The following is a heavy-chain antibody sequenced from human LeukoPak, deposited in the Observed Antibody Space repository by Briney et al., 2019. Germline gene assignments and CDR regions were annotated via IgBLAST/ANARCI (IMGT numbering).Heavy chain of an antibody. CDR3: ARMGNYYDSSGSYDAFDI. CDR2: ISAYNGNT. Sequence: ASVKVSCKASGYTFTSYGISWVRQAPGQGLEWMGWISAYNGNTNYAQKLQGRVTMTTDTSTSTAYMELRSLRSGDTAVYYCARMGNYYDSSGSYDAFDIWGQGTMVTVSS. V-gene: IGHV1-18*01. D-gene: IGHD3-22*01. CDR1: GYTFTSYG. J-gene: IGHJ3*02.